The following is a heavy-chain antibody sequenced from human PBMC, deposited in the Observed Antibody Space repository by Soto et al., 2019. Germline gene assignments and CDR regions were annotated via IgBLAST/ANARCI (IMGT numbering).Heavy chain of an antibody. D-gene: IGHD3-3*01. J-gene: IGHJ6*02. V-gene: IGHV1-2*04. Sequence: ASVKVSCKASGYTFTGYYMHWVRQAPGQGLEWMGWINPNSGGTNYAQKFQGWVTMTRDTSISTAYMELSRLRSDDAAVYYCARASRIMIFVVVTTSPYYYHYGMAVWGQGTTVTVSS. CDR1: GYTFTGYY. CDR2: INPNSGGT. CDR3: ARASRIMIFVVVTTSPYYYHYGMAV.